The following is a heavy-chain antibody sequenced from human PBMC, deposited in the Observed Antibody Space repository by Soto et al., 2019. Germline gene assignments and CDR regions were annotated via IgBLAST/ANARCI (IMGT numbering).Heavy chain of an antibody. V-gene: IGHV1-69*13. D-gene: IGHD7-27*01. Sequence: SVKVSCKASGGTFSSYAISWVRQAPGQGLEWMGGIIPIFGTANYAQKFQGRVTITADESTSTAYMKLSSLRSEDTAVYYCARPLGIYYYYGMDVWGQGTTVTVSS. CDR3: ARPLGIYYYYGMDV. CDR1: GGTFSSYA. J-gene: IGHJ6*02. CDR2: IIPIFGTA.